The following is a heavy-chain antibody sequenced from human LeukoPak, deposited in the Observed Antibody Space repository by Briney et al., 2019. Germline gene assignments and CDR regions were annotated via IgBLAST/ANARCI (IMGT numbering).Heavy chain of an antibody. V-gene: IGHV3-53*01. CDR3: ARSTRDGYTHYHDYYMDL. J-gene: IGHJ6*03. CDR1: GFSVTTNY. CDR2: IYSGGHT. D-gene: IGHD5-24*01. Sequence: GGSLRLSCAASGFSVTTNYMNWVRQAPGKGLEWVSAIYSGGHTYYTDSVKGRFTISRDTSNNTVYLHMSSLRPDDTAVYYCARSTRDGYTHYHDYYMDLWGKGTTVTVSS.